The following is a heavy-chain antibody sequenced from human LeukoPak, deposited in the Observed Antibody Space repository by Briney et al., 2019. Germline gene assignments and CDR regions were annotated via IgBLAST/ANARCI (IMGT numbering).Heavy chain of an antibody. CDR3: ANLPPLLPYCSSTSCYDAFDI. D-gene: IGHD2-2*01. Sequence: GGSLRLSCAASGFTFSSYGMHWVRQAPGKGLEWVAFIRYDGSNKYYADSVKGRFTISRDNSKNTLYLRMNSLRAEDTAVYYCANLPPLLPYCSSTSCYDAFDIWGQGTMVTVSS. V-gene: IGHV3-30*02. CDR1: GFTFSSYG. J-gene: IGHJ3*02. CDR2: IRYDGSNK.